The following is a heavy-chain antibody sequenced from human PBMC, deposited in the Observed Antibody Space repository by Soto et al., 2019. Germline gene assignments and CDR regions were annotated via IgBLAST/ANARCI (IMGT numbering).Heavy chain of an antibody. Sequence: VQLLESGGGLVQPGGSLRLSCAASGFTFSSYAISWVRQAPGQGLEWMGGIIPSFGTANYAQKFKGRVTITADESTSTAYMELSSLRSEDTAVYYCARDRQRPYSSSFDYWGQGTLVTVSS. J-gene: IGHJ4*02. CDR1: GFTFSSYA. D-gene: IGHD6-19*01. CDR3: ARDRQRPYSSSFDY. V-gene: IGHV1-69*01. CDR2: IIPSFGTA.